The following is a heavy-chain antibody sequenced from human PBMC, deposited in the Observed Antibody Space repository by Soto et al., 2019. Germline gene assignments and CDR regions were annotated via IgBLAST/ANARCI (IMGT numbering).Heavy chain of an antibody. CDR3: AREERYCSGGSCFYNWFDP. CDR1: GYTFTSYG. CDR2: ISAYNGNT. J-gene: IGHJ5*02. D-gene: IGHD2-15*01. V-gene: IGHV1-18*01. Sequence: GASVKVSCKASGYTFTSYGISWVRQAPGQGLDWMGWISAYNGNTNYAQKLQGRVTMTTDTSTSTAYMELRSLRSDDTAVYYCAREERYCSGGSCFYNWFDPWGQGTLVTVSS.